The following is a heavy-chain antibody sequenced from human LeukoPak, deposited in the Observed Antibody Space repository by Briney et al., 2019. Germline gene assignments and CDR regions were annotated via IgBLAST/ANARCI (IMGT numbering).Heavy chain of an antibody. D-gene: IGHD3-22*01. J-gene: IGHJ4*02. CDR1: GFTFSSYS. CDR3: AKDKRGYYDSSGYCFDY. Sequence: PGGSLRLSCAASGFTFSSYSMNWVRQAPGKGLEWVSSISSSSSYIYYADSVKGRFTISRDNAKNSLYLQMNSLRAEDTALYYCAKDKRGYYDSSGYCFDYWGQGTLVTVSS. V-gene: IGHV3-21*01. CDR2: ISSSSSYI.